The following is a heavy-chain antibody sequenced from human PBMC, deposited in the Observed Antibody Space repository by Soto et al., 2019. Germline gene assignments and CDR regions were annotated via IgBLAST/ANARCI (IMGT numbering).Heavy chain of an antibody. CDR2: IIPIFGTA. V-gene: IGHV1-69*13. D-gene: IGHD4-17*01. CDR1: GGTFSSYA. CDR3: ARASFVTTVTLNWFDP. J-gene: IGHJ5*02. Sequence: ASVKVSCKASGGTFSSYAISWVRQAPGQGLEWMGGIIPIFGTANYAQKFQGRVTITADESTSTAYMELSSLRSEDTAVYYCARASFVTTVTLNWFDPWGQGTLVTVSS.